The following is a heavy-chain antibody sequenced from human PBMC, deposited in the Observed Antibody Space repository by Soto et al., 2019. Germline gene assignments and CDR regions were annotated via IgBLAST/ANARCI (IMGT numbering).Heavy chain of an antibody. J-gene: IGHJ3*02. CDR1: GFTFSTYW. V-gene: IGHV3-74*01. D-gene: IGHD6-19*01. Sequence: EVQLVESGGGLVQPGGSLRLSCAATGFTFSTYWVHWVRQAPGKGLVWVSRINSDGSTTNYADSVKGRFTISRDNAKNTLYLQMNILRAEDTAVYYCARGGGNSDWYSAFDIWGQGTMVTVSS. CDR2: INSDGSTT. CDR3: ARGGGNSDWYSAFDI.